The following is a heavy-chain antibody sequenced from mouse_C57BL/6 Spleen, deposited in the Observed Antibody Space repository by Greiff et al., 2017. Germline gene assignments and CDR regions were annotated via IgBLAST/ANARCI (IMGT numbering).Heavy chain of an antibody. V-gene: IGHV5-17*01. CDR2: ISSGSSTI. D-gene: IGHD4-1*01. CDR1: GFTFSDYG. CDR3: AKTGTDYAMDY. Sequence: EVKLMESGGGLVKPGGSLKLSCAASGFTFSDYGMHWVRQAPEKGLEWVAYISSGSSTIYYADTVKGRFTISRDNAKNTLFLQMTSLRSEDTAMYYCAKTGTDYAMDYWSQGTSVTVSS. J-gene: IGHJ4*01.